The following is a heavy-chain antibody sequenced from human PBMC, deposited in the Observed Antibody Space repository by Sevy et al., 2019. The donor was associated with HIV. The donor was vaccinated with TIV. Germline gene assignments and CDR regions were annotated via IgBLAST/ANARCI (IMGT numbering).Heavy chain of an antibody. CDR3: AKVVQQLVRGFFDY. CDR2: ISGSGDST. V-gene: IGHV3-23*01. Sequence: GGSLRLSCAASGFTFSSYAMGWVRQAPGKGLEWVSGISGSGDSTYYVDFVRGRFTISRDNSKNTLFLQMNSLRAEDTGVYFCAKVVQQLVRGFFDYWAQGSLVTVSS. D-gene: IGHD6-13*01. J-gene: IGHJ4*02. CDR1: GFTFSSYA.